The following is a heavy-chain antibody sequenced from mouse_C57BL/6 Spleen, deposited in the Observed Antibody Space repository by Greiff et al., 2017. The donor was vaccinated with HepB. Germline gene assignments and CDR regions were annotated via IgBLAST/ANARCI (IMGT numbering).Heavy chain of an antibody. D-gene: IGHD1-1*01. CDR2: IDPSDSYT. CDR1: GYTFTSYW. J-gene: IGHJ2*01. V-gene: IGHV1-69*01. Sequence: QVQLQQPGAELVMPGASVKLSCKASGYTFTSYWMHWVKQRPGQGLEWIGEIDPSDSYTNYNQKFKGKSTLTVDKSSSTAYMQLSLLTSEDCAVYYWAIKGLTTVVAKGYYFDYWGQGTTLTVSS. CDR3: AIKGLTTVVAKGYYFDY.